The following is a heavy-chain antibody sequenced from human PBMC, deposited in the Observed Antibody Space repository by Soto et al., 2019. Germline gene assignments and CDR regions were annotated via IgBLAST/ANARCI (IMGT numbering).Heavy chain of an antibody. V-gene: IGHV2-5*02. J-gene: IGHJ5*02. CDR1: GFSLSTSGVG. D-gene: IGHD3-22*01. CDR3: AHSAVQDYYDSSGYWFDP. Sequence: SGPTLVNPTQTLTLTCTFSGFSLSTSGVGVGWIRQPPGKALEWLAPIYWDDDKRYSPSLKSRLSITKDTSKNQVVLTMTNMDPVDTATYYCAHSAVQDYYDSSGYWFDPWGQGTLVTVSS. CDR2: IYWDDDK.